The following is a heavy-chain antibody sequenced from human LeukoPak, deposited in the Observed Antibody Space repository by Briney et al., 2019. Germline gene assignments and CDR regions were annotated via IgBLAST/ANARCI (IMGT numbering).Heavy chain of an antibody. V-gene: IGHV3-48*03. CDR3: AREVSYYYYMDV. CDR2: ISSSGSTI. Sequence: GGSLRLSCAASGFTFSSYEMNWVRQAPGKGLEWVSYISSSGSTIYYADSVKGRFTISRDNAKNSLHLQMNSLRAEDTAVYYCAREVSYYYYMDVWGKGTTVTVSS. CDR1: GFTFSSYE. D-gene: IGHD2-8*01. J-gene: IGHJ6*03.